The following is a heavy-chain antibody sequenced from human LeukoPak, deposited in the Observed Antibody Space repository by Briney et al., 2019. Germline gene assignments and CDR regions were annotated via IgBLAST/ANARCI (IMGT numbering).Heavy chain of an antibody. CDR3: ARLGLYDSSGYYGGYFHY. V-gene: IGHV5-51*01. Sequence: GESLKISCKGSGYSFTSYWIGWVRQMPGKGLEWMGIIYPGDSDTRYSPSFQGQVTISADKSISTAYLQWSSLKASDTAMYYCARLGLYDSSGYYGGYFHYWGQGTLVTVSS. J-gene: IGHJ4*02. CDR1: GYSFTSYW. CDR2: IYPGDSDT. D-gene: IGHD3-22*01.